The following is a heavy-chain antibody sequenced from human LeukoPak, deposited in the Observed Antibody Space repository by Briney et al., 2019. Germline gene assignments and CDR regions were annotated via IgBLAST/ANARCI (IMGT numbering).Heavy chain of an antibody. D-gene: IGHD3-9*01. V-gene: IGHV4-61*02. J-gene: IGHJ5*02. CDR2: IYTSGST. CDR1: GGSISSGSYY. CDR3: ARGATVLRYFDWLVV. Sequence: PSQTLSLTCTVSGGSISSGSYYWSWIRQPAGTGLEWIGRIYTSGSTNYNPSLKSRVTISVDTSKNQFSLKLSSVTAADTAVYYCARGATVLRYFDWLVVWGQGTLVTVSS.